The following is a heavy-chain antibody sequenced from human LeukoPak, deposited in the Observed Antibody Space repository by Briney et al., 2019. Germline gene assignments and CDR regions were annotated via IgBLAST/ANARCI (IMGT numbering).Heavy chain of an antibody. Sequence: SDTLSLTCTVSGGSISSYYWSWIRQPPGKGLELIGYIYYSGSTNYNPSLKSRVTISVDTSKNQFSLKLSSVTAADTAVYYCARGLVVVVAATSYFDYWGQGTLVTVSS. CDR2: IYYSGST. CDR1: GGSISSYY. V-gene: IGHV4-59*01. CDR3: ARGLVVVVAATSYFDY. D-gene: IGHD2-15*01. J-gene: IGHJ4*02.